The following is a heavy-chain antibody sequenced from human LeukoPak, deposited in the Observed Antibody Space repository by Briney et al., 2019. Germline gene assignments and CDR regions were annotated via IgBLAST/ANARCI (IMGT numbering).Heavy chain of an antibody. CDR1: GYSFTSYW. Sequence: GESLKISCKGSGYSFTSYWISWVRQMPGKGLEWTGRIDPSDSYTNYSPSFQGHVTISADKSISTAYLQWSSLKASDTAMYYCARHMGRCTSCYESWFDYWGQGTLVTVSS. CDR3: ARHMGRCTSCYESWFDY. V-gene: IGHV5-10-1*01. J-gene: IGHJ4*02. D-gene: IGHD2-2*01. CDR2: IDPSDSYT.